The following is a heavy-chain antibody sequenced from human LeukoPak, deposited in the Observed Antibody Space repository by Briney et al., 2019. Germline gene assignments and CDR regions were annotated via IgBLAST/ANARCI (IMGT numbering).Heavy chain of an antibody. CDR1: GYTFTSYD. CDR2: MNSNSGNT. CDR3: ARGPLEYCSSTSCYTRDY. J-gene: IGHJ4*02. V-gene: IGHV1-8*01. D-gene: IGHD2-2*02. Sequence: ASVKVSCKASGYTFTSYDINWVRQATGQGLEWMGWMNSNSGNTGYAQKFQGRVTMTRNTSISTAYMELSSLRSEDTAVYYCARGPLEYCSSTSCYTRDYWGQGTLVTVSS.